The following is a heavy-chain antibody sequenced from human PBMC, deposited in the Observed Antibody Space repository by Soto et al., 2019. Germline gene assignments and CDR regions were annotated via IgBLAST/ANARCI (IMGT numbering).Heavy chain of an antibody. Sequence: QVHLVESGGGVVQPGTSLRVSCVGSGFTFRSYVIHWVRQATGKGLEWVALTSYDGSDKSYDDSVRGRLTISRDNSRNTVNLQMDSLILENTALYYCARWRTTGVLDVWGQGTLVSVSS. CDR2: TSYDGSDK. CDR1: GFTFRSYV. D-gene: IGHD6-13*01. CDR3: ARWRTTGVLDV. V-gene: IGHV3-30*19. J-gene: IGHJ1*01.